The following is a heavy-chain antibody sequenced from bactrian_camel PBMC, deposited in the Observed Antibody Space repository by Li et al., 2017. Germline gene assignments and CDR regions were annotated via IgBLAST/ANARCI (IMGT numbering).Heavy chain of an antibody. CDR3: ATGSRCEMVLWDY. J-gene: IGHJ4*01. CDR1: GDAVNSYC. V-gene: IGHV3S31*01. Sequence: DVQLVESGGGLVQPGGSLTLSCAASGDAVNSYCMTWFRQAPGKEREGVAAIDSEGSAYYADSVKGRFTVSRDYEKNTLYLQMNSLKPEDTAMYYCATGSRCEMVLWDYWGQGTQDTVS. CDR2: IDSEGSA. D-gene: IGHD1*01.